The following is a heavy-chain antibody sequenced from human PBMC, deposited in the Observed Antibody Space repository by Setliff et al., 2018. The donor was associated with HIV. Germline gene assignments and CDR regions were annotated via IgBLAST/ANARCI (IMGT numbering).Heavy chain of an antibody. CDR1: GYTFTGYY. CDR3: AADNYNCNSFDS. CDR2: INPNGGYT. J-gene: IGHJ4*02. D-gene: IGHD3-3*01. V-gene: IGHV1-2*02. Sequence: GASVKVSCKASGYTFTGYYMHWVRQAPGQGLEWMGWINPNGGYTNYAQKFLGRVTMTRDTSFTTAYLELSRLGSDDTAVYYCAADNYNCNSFDSWGQGSLVTVSS.